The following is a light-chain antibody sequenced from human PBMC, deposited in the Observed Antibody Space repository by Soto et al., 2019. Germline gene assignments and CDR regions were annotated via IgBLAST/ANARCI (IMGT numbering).Light chain of an antibody. CDR2: AAS. J-gene: IGKJ1*01. V-gene: IGKV1-39*01. CDR3: QQSYSTPQT. Sequence: DIQMTQSPSSLSASVGDRVTITCRARQSISNNLNWYQQKPGKVPKLLIYAASSLQSGVPSRFSGSGSGTDFTLTIRSLQPEDFATDYCQQSYSTPQTFRHGTKVAIK. CDR1: QSISNN.